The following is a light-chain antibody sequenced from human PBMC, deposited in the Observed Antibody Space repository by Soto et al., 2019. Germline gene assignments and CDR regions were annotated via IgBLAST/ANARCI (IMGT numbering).Light chain of an antibody. CDR3: MQALQSPRT. V-gene: IGKV2-28*01. Sequence: DIVMTQSPLSLPVTPGEAASISCRSSQSLLHSNGYNFWDWYLQKPGQSPQILINLGSNRSYGVPDRFSGSGSGTDFTLKISRVEADDVGVYYCMQALQSPRTFGQGTKVEIK. CDR2: LGS. J-gene: IGKJ1*01. CDR1: QSLLHSNGYNF.